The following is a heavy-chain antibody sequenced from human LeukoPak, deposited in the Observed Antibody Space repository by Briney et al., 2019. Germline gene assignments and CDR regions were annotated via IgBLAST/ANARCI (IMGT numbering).Heavy chain of an antibody. J-gene: IGHJ4*02. D-gene: IGHD1-26*01. CDR2: ISGSGDNT. V-gene: IGHV3-23*01. Sequence: PGGSLRLSCAASGFTFSSDAMSWVRQAPGKGLEWVSYISGSGDNTYYADSVKGRFTISRDNSKNTLYLQMNSLRAEDTAVYYCVKDQWAFWGQGTLVTVSS. CDR3: VKDQWAF. CDR1: GFTFSSDA.